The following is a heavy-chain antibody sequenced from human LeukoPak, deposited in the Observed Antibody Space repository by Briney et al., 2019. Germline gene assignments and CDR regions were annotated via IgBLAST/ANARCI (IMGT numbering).Heavy chain of an antibody. J-gene: IGHJ4*02. CDR2: ISGSGGDT. Sequence: GGSLRLSCAASGFTFSSYAMSWVRQAPGKGLEWVSAISGSGGDTYYADSVKGRFTISRDDSKNTLYLQMSSLRAEDTAVYYCAKDLGSVVTPPSLDFWGQGTLVTVSS. D-gene: IGHD4-23*01. CDR3: AKDLGSVVTPPSLDF. V-gene: IGHV3-23*01. CDR1: GFTFSSYA.